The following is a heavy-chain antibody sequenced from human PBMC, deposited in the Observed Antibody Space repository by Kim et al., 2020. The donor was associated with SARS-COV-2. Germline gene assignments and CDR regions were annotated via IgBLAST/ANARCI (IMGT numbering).Heavy chain of an antibody. CDR2: IYYSGST. D-gene: IGHD3-10*01. Sequence: SETLSLTCTVSGGSISSGGYYWSWIRQHPGKGLEWIGYIYYSGSTYYNPSLKSRVTISVDTSKNQFSLKLSSVTAADTAVYYCARASRYYYGSGSYYLRSGELDYWGQGTLVTVSS. CDR1: GGSISSGGYY. J-gene: IGHJ4*02. CDR3: ARASRYYYGSGSYYLRSGELDY. V-gene: IGHV4-31*03.